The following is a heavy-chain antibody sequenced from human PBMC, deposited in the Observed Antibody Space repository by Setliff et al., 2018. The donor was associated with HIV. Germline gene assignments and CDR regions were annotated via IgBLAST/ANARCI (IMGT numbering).Heavy chain of an antibody. CDR3: ARGTPNYYGSGSYFDH. J-gene: IGHJ4*02. Sequence: GGSLRLSCAAPGFTFSSYGMHWVRQAPGKGPEWVAVIWHDGSSKYFADSVKGRFTISRDNSKNTLYLQMNGLRAEDTAIYYCARGTPNYYGSGSYFDHWGQGTLVTVSS. CDR2: IWHDGSSK. V-gene: IGHV3-33*08. D-gene: IGHD3-10*01. CDR1: GFTFSSYG.